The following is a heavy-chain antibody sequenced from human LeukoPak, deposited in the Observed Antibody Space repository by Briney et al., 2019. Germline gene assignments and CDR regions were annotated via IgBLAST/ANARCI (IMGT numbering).Heavy chain of an antibody. Sequence: SETLSLTCTVSGGSISSSSYYWGWIRQPPGKGLEWLGSIYYSGSTYYNPSLKSRVTISVDTSKNQFSLKLSSVTAADTAVYYCARLRGITMVRGVIITSPYYYYMDVWGKGTTVTISS. CDR3: ARLRGITMVRGVIITSPYYYYMDV. V-gene: IGHV4-39*01. CDR1: GGSISSSSYY. D-gene: IGHD3-10*01. CDR2: IYYSGST. J-gene: IGHJ6*03.